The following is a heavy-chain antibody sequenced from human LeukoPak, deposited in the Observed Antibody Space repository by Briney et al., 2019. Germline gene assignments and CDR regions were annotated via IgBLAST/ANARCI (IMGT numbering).Heavy chain of an antibody. D-gene: IGHD1-26*01. CDR3: ARISGSYSFDY. J-gene: IGHJ4*02. V-gene: IGHV3-48*03. CDR2: ISSSGSTI. CDR1: GFTFSRYW. Sequence: PGGSLGLSCAASGFTFSRYWMNWVRQAPGKGLEWVSYISSSGSTIYYADSVKGRFTISRDNAKNSLYLQMNSLRAEDTAVYYCARISGSYSFDYWGQGTLVTVSS.